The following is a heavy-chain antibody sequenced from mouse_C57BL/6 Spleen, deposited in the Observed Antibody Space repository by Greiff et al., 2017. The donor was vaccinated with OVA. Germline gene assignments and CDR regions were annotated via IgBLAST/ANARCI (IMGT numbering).Heavy chain of an antibody. CDR1: GYSITSGYY. D-gene: IGHD2-4*01. V-gene: IGHV3-6*01. Sequence: DVKLQESGPGLVKPSQSLSLTCSVTGYSITSGYYWNWIRQFPGNKLEWMGYISYDGSNNYNPSLKNRISITRDTSKNQFFLKLNSVTTEDTATYYCAREDDYIFDYWGQGTTLTVSS. CDR3: AREDDYIFDY. J-gene: IGHJ2*01. CDR2: ISYDGSN.